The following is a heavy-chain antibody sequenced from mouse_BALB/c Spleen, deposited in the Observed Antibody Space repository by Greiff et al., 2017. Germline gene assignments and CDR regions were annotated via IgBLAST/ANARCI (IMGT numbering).Heavy chain of an antibody. D-gene: IGHD1-2*01. CDR1: GFTFSSYA. CDR2: ISSGGST. CDR3: ARPLLSYWYFDV. V-gene: IGHV5-6-5*01. J-gene: IGHJ1*01. Sequence: EVKLMESGGGLVKPGGSLKLSCAASGFTFSSYAMSWVRQTPEKRLEWVASISSGGSTYYPDSVKGRFTISRDNARNILYLQMSSLRSEDTAMYYCARPLLSYWYFDVWGAGTTVTVSS.